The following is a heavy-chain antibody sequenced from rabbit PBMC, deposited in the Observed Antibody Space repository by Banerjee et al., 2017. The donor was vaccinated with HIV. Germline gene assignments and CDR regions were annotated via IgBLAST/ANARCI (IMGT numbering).Heavy chain of an antibody. D-gene: IGHD2-1*01. J-gene: IGHJ4*01. V-gene: IGHV1S45*01. CDR1: GFSFSNGYV. CDR2: INTGDGNT. Sequence: QEQLEESGGDLVKPGASLTLTCTASGFSFSNGYVMCWVRQAPGKGLEWIACINTGDGNTYYASWAKGRFTISKTSSTTVTLQMTSLTAADTATYFCARDGRGIYDDYGDYYFTLWGPGTLVTVS. CDR3: ARDGRGIYDDYGDYYFTL.